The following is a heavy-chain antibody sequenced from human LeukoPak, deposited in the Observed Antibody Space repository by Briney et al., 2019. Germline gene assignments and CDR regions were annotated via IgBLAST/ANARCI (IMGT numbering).Heavy chain of an antibody. CDR1: GGSISSYY. J-gene: IGHJ4*02. Sequence: SETLSLTCTVSGGSISSYYWSWIRQPPGKGLEWIGYIYYSGSTNYNPSLKSRVTISVDTSKNQFSLKLSSVTAADTAVYYCARQNYYDSSGVRGFLDYWGQGTLVTVSS. V-gene: IGHV4-59*08. CDR2: IYYSGST. D-gene: IGHD3-22*01. CDR3: ARQNYYDSSGVRGFLDY.